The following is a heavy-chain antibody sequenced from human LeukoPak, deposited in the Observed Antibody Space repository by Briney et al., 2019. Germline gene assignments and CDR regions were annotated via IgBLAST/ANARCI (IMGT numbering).Heavy chain of an antibody. CDR1: GGSISGYY. D-gene: IGHD3-22*01. Sequence: SETLSLTCTVSGGSISGYYWSWIRQPPGKGLEWIGYIYYSGSTNYNPSLKSRVTISVDTSKNQFSLKLSSVTAADTAVYYCARGYYDSSGLEAFDIWGQGTMVTVSS. CDR2: IYYSGST. J-gene: IGHJ3*02. V-gene: IGHV4-59*01. CDR3: ARGYYDSSGLEAFDI.